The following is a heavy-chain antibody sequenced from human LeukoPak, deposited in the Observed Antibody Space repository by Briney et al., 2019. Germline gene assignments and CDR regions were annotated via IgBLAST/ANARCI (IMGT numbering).Heavy chain of an antibody. CDR2: IRYDGNNK. CDR3: ARGVVATIGFDY. D-gene: IGHD5-12*01. J-gene: IGHJ4*02. CDR1: GFTVSSNY. Sequence: PGGSLRLSCAASGFTVSSNYMSWVRQAPGKGLEWVAFIRYDGNNKYYADSVKGRFTISRDNSKNTLYLQMNSLRAEDTAVYYCARGVVATIGFDYWGQGTLVTVSS. V-gene: IGHV3-30*02.